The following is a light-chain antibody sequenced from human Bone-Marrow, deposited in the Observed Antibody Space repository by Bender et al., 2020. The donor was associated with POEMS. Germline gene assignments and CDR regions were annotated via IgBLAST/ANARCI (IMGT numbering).Light chain of an antibody. CDR1: SSNIGAHA. CDR3: AVWDDSLNGWV. CDR2: RNN. J-gene: IGLJ3*02. V-gene: IGLV1-44*01. Sequence: QSVLTQPPSASGTPGQRVTISCSGGSSNIGAHAVNWYQHLPGTAPKLVIYRNNQRPSEVPDRFSGSRSGTSASLAISGLQSEDEADYYCAVWDDSLNGWVFGGGTKLTVL.